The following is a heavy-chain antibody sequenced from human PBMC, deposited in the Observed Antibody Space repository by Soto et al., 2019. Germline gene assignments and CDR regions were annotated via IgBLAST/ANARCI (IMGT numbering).Heavy chain of an antibody. CDR3: ARVNDDSSGYYSDWYFDL. J-gene: IGHJ2*01. V-gene: IGHV3-33*01. D-gene: IGHD3-22*01. Sequence: ESGGGVVQPGRSLRLSCAASGFTFSSYGMHWVRQAPGKGLEWVAVIWYDGSNKYYADSVKGRFTISRDNSKNTLYLQMNSLRAEDTAVYYCARVNDDSSGYYSDWYFDLWGRGTLVTVSS. CDR2: IWYDGSNK. CDR1: GFTFSSYG.